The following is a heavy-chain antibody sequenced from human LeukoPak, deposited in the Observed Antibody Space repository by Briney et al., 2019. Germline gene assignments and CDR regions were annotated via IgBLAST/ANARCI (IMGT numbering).Heavy chain of an antibody. CDR3: AREVTIFGVVIPSGI. Sequence: GGSLRLSCAASGFTFSSYSMNWVRQAPGEGLEWVSYVSSSSSTIYYADSVKGRFTISRDNAKNSLYLQMNSLRAEDTAVYYCAREVTIFGVVIPSGIWGQGTLVTVSS. J-gene: IGHJ4*02. CDR2: VSSSSSTI. CDR1: GFTFSSYS. D-gene: IGHD3-3*01. V-gene: IGHV3-48*01.